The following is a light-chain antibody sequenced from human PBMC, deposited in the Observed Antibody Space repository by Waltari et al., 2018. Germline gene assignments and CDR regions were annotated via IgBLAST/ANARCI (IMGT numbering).Light chain of an antibody. J-gene: IGLJ2*01. Sequence: QAVLTQPPSASGTPGQTVTISCSGSRSNIGSNTVTWYQQLPGTTPKVLIYNNDQRPSGVPDRFSDSKSGTSVSLAISGLQSDDEADYYCSTWDDGLAGGVVFGGGTKLTVL. V-gene: IGLV1-44*01. CDR1: RSNIGSNT. CDR2: NND. CDR3: STWDDGLAGGVV.